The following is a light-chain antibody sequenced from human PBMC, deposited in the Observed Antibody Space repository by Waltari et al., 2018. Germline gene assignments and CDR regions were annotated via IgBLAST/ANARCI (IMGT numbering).Light chain of an antibody. CDR3: QQYNNWPLYT. V-gene: IGKV3-15*01. J-gene: IGKJ2*01. CDR1: QSLGTN. CDR2: GAS. Sequence: ETVMTQSPATLSVSPGGRATLSCRASQSLGTNLAWYQQKPGQAPRRLIYGASSRATGVPARFSGSWSGTDFTLTISSLQSEDFVVYYCQQYNNWPLYTFGQGTKLEI.